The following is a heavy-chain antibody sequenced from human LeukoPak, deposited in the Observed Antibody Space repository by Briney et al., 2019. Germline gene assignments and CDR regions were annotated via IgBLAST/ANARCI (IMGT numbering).Heavy chain of an antibody. D-gene: IGHD3-10*01. Sequence: SQTLSLTFAASGGSISSGGYSWSWIRQPPGKGLEWIGYIYHSGSTYYNPSLKSRVTISVDTSKNQFSLKLSSVTAADTAVYYCARQTGRSPVSYWGQGTLVTVSS. V-gene: IGHV4-30-2*03. CDR2: IYHSGST. CDR1: GGSISSGGYS. CDR3: ARQTGRSPVSY. J-gene: IGHJ4*02.